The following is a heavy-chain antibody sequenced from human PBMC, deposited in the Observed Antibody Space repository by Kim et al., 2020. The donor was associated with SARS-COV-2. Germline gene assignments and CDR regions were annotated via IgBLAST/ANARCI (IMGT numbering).Heavy chain of an antibody. V-gene: IGHV1-46*01. CDR3: ARDTTKWSFDY. CDR2: LTPIDGAT. J-gene: IGHJ4*02. D-gene: IGHD1-26*01. Sequence: ASVKVSCKASVYTFTNYKMHWVRQAPGQGLEWMGILTPIDGATTYAQKFQGRVTLTRDTSTSTVYMELSSLGSGDTAVYYCARDTTKWSFDYWGQGTLVTVSS. CDR1: VYTFTNYK.